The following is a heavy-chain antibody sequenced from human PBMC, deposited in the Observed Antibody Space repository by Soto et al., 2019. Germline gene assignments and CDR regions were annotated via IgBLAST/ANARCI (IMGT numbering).Heavy chain of an antibody. D-gene: IGHD1-1*01. CDR1: GFTFNTYG. V-gene: IGHV3-33*01. CDR2: VWSDGNNK. J-gene: IGHJ4*02. Sequence: QVQLVESGGGVVQPGRSLRLSCAASGFTFNTYGFHWVRQAPGTGLEWVAVVWSDGNNKYYADSVKGRFTISRDSSKNTLYLQMNNLRVEDTAVYYCARIQLDTIMALDYWGQGTLVTVSS. CDR3: ARIQLDTIMALDY.